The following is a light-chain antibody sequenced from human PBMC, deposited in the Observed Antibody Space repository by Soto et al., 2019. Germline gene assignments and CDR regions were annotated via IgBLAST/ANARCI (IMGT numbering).Light chain of an antibody. V-gene: IGKV1-5*03. Sequence: DIQMTQSPSTLSASVGDRVTITCRASQSISTWLAWYQQKPGKAPKLLIYKASSLESGVPSRFSGSGSGTEFTLTISSLRPDDFATYYCQQYNSYSWTFGQGTKVEIK. CDR2: KAS. CDR3: QQYNSYSWT. J-gene: IGKJ1*01. CDR1: QSISTW.